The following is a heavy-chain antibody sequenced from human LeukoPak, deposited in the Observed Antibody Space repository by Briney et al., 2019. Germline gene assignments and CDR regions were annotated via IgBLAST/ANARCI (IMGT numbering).Heavy chain of an antibody. CDR3: ARELELDY. CDR1: GFTFSNYA. J-gene: IGHJ4*02. D-gene: IGHD1-7*01. CDR2: ISGGGGYTST. Sequence: GGSLRLSCAASGFTFSNYAMTWVRQAPGKGLEWVSAISGGGGYTSTYYADSVKGRFTISRDNSKNTLYLQMNSLRAEDTAVYYCARELELDYWGQGTLVTVSS. V-gene: IGHV3-23*01.